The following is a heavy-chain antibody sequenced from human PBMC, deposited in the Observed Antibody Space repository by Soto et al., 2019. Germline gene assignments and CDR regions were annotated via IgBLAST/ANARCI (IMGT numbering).Heavy chain of an antibody. J-gene: IGHJ4*02. D-gene: IGHD6-19*01. Sequence: QVQLQQWGAGLLKPSETLSLTCAVYGGSFSGYYWSWIRQPPGKGLEWIGEINHSGSTNYNPSLKSRVTISVDTSKNQFSLKLSSVTAADTAVYYCAKAVAGPFDYRGQGTLVTVSS. CDR3: AKAVAGPFDY. V-gene: IGHV4-34*01. CDR1: GGSFSGYY. CDR2: INHSGST.